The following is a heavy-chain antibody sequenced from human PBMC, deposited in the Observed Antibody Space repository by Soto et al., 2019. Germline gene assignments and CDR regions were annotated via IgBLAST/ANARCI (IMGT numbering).Heavy chain of an antibody. Sequence: QVQLVQSGAEVKKPGASVKVSCKASGYTFTSYAMHWVRQAPGHRLEWMGWINAGNGNTKYSQKFQGRVTITRDTSASTAYMELSSLRSEDTAVYYCAGSYCSSTSCYFHYYYGMDVWGQGTTVTVSS. D-gene: IGHD2-2*01. CDR3: AGSYCSSTSCYFHYYYGMDV. CDR2: INAGNGNT. CDR1: GYTFTSYA. V-gene: IGHV1-3*01. J-gene: IGHJ6*02.